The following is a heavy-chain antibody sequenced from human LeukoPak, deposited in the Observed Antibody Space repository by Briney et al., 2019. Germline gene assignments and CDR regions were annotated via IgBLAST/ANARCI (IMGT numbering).Heavy chain of an antibody. J-gene: IGHJ3*02. CDR2: IIPIFGTA. D-gene: IGHD2-2*01. V-gene: IGHV1-69*05. CDR1: GGTFSSYA. CDR3: AREDPVVPAAIDAFDI. Sequence: GSSVKVSCKASGGTFSSYAISWVRQAPGQGLEWMGRIIPIFGTANYAQKFQGRVTITTDESTSTAYMELSSLRSDDTAVYYCAREDPVVPAAIDAFDIWGQGTMVTVSS.